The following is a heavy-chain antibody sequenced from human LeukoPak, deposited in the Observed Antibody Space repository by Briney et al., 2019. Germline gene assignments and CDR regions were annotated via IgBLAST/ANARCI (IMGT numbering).Heavy chain of an antibody. CDR3: ARVSSGWYRYFQH. D-gene: IGHD6-19*01. CDR1: GYTFTSYG. Sequence: ASVEVSCKASGYTFTSYGISWVRQAPGQGLEWMGWISAYNGNTNYAQRLQGRVTMTTDTSTSTAYMELRSLRSDDTAVYYCARVSSGWYRYFQHWGQGTLVTVSS. J-gene: IGHJ1*01. V-gene: IGHV1-18*04. CDR2: ISAYNGNT.